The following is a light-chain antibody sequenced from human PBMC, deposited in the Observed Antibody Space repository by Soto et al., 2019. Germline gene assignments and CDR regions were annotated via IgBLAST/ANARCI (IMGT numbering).Light chain of an antibody. CDR2: DIS. CDR3: QQYHTYPRT. J-gene: IGKJ5*01. Sequence: GDRVPITCRASQRVGKYLAWFQQKPGRAPESLIYDISTLQSGVPSKFSGSGSGTDFTLTINSLQPEDSATYYCQQYHTYPRTFGQGTRLEIK. V-gene: IGKV1-16*02. CDR1: QRVGKY.